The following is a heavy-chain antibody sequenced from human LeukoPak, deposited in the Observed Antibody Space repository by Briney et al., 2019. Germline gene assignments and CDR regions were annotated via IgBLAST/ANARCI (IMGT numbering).Heavy chain of an antibody. V-gene: IGHV3-15*07. CDR1: GFTFTNVW. CDR3: TTGIDYGGGY. Sequence: NPGGSLRLSCAASGFTFTNVWMNWVRQAPGKGLEWVGRIKNKDEGEKTDYAAPVKGRFTISRDDSKATLFLQMNSLKMEDTAIYYCTTGIDYGGGYWGQGTLVSVSS. J-gene: IGHJ4*02. CDR2: IKNKDEGEKT. D-gene: IGHD3-16*01.